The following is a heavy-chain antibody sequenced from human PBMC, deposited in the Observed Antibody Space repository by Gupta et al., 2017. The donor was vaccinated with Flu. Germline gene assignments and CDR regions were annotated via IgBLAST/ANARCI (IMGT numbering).Heavy chain of an antibody. CDR3: CRDYSENDFLQGMDV. V-gene: IGHV1-46*02. Sequence: QVQLVQSGAEVKRPGASVKVSCKASGYTFNNYFMHGVXQAPGQGLEWMGIINPSDGNTKYAQKFQGRVTMTRDTSTSTVYMELSSLTSEDTAAYYCCRDYSENDFLQGMDVWGQGTTVTVSS. J-gene: IGHJ6*02. CDR1: GYTFNNYF. CDR2: INPSDGNT. D-gene: IGHD4-4*01.